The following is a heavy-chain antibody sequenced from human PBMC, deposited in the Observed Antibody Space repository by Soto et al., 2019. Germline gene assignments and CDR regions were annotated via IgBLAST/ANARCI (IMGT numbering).Heavy chain of an antibody. CDR1: GDTFTFYS. D-gene: IGHD3-10*01. V-gene: IGHV1-69*02. Sequence: QVQLVQSGAEVERPGSSVKVSCKASGDTFTFYSINWVRQAPGLGLEWMGRINPILSMSNYAQRFQGRVTMTAYKSTSTAYMELSSLRSEDTAIYYCASSYGSGYRAFDYWGQGALVTVSS. CDR2: INPILSMS. CDR3: ASSYGSGYRAFDY. J-gene: IGHJ4*02.